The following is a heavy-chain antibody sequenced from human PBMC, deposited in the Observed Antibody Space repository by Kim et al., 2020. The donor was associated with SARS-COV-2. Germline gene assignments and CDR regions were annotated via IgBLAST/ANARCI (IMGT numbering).Heavy chain of an antibody. V-gene: IGHV1-2*02. CDR3: ARDGELRFLEWLLSGGYVEY. CDR1: GYTFTGYY. J-gene: IGHJ4*02. D-gene: IGHD3-3*01. Sequence: ASVKVSCKASGYTFTGYYMHWVRQAPGQGLEWMGWINPNSGGTNYAQKFQGRVTMTRDTSISTAYMELSRLRSDDTAVYYCARDGELRFLEWLLSGGYVEYWGQGTLVTVSS. CDR2: INPNSGGT.